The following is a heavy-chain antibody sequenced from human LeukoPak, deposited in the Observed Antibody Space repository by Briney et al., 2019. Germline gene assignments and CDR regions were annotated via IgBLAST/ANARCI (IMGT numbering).Heavy chain of an antibody. J-gene: IGHJ6*04. V-gene: IGHV4-61*01. CDR1: GGSVSSGRYY. Sequence: KPSETPSLTCTVSGGSVSSGRYYWSWIRQPPGKGLGWIGYIYYSGSTNYNPSLKSRVTISVDTSKNQFSLKLSSVTAADTAVYYCARVLATVTTGGMDVWGKGTTVTVSS. CDR2: IYYSGST. CDR3: ARVLATVTTGGMDV. D-gene: IGHD4-17*01.